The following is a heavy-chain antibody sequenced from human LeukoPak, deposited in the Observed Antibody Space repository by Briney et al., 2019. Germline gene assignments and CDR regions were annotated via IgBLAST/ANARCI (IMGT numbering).Heavy chain of an antibody. CDR3: AKDRGYDPYFDY. CDR2: ISGSGGST. V-gene: IGHV3-23*01. J-gene: IGHJ4*02. Sequence: PGGSLRLSCAASGFTFSSYAMSWVRQAPGKGLEWVSAISGSGGSTCYADSVKGRFTISRDNSKNTLYLQMNSLRAEDTAVYYCAKDRGYDPYFDYWGQGTLVTVSS. CDR1: GFTFSSYA. D-gene: IGHD5-12*01.